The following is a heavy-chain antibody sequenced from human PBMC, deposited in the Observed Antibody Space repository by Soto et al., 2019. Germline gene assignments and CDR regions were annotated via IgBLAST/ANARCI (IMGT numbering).Heavy chain of an antibody. J-gene: IGHJ3*02. Sequence: QLQESGPGLVNPSTTLALPGTVSGASIFTVNFYWAWIRQSPGTGLEWMGGPCFGRATYSNPSLKSRLTISADTSKNQFSLNLNSVTAADTAVYYCARQPLHRVGSSISTLDIWGQGTVVTVSS. CDR1: GASIFTVNFY. CDR2: PCFGRAT. CDR3: ARQPLHRVGSSISTLDI. V-gene: IGHV4-39*01. D-gene: IGHD1-26*01.